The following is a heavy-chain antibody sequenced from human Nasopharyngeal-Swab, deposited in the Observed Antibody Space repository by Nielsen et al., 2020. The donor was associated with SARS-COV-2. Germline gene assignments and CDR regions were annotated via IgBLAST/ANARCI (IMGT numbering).Heavy chain of an antibody. D-gene: IGHD1-20*01. CDR1: GGTFSSYA. CDR2: IIPILGIA. J-gene: IGHJ5*02. Sequence: SVKVSCKASGGTFSSYAISWVRQAPGQGLEWMGRIIPILGIANYAQKFQGRVTITADKSTSTDYMELSSLRSEDTAVYYCARGSFGNWNGGNWFDPWGQGTLVTVSS. CDR3: ARGSFGNWNGGNWFDP. V-gene: IGHV1-69*04.